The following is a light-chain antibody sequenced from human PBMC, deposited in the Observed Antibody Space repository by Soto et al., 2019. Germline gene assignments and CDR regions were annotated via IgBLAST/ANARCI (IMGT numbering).Light chain of an antibody. CDR2: GAS. CDR3: QQVNSYPLT. J-gene: IGKJ4*01. Sequence: QLTQSPSSLSASVGDRVTITCRASQDISRYLAWYQQRAGKAPKLLIYGASTLLSGVPSRFSGSGSGTEFTLTISRLQPEDFATYYCQQVNSYPLTFGGGTKVEIK. V-gene: IGKV1-9*01. CDR1: QDISRY.